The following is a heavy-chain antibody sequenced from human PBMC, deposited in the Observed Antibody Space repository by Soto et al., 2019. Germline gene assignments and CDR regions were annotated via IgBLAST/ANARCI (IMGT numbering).Heavy chain of an antibody. CDR1: GGTFSSYA. V-gene: IGHV1-69*13. Sequence: GASVKVSCKASGGTFSSYAISWVRQAPGQGLEWMGGIIPIFGTANYAQKFQGRVTITADESTSTAYMELSSLRSEDTAVYYCASLPGYSGSWYLDDYWGQGTLVTVSS. CDR3: ASLPGYSGSWYLDDY. J-gene: IGHJ4*02. D-gene: IGHD6-13*01. CDR2: IIPIFGTA.